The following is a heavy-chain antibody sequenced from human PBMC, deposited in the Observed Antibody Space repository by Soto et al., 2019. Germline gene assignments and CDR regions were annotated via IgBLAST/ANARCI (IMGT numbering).Heavy chain of an antibody. Sequence: SETLSLTCTVSGGSVSSGSYYWSWIRQPPGKGLEWIGYIYYSGSTNYNPSLKSRVTISVDTSKNQFSLKLSSVAAADTAVYYCARVRGLWSHYGLDVWGQGATVNVSS. CDR3: ARVRGLWSHYGLDV. D-gene: IGHD3-10*01. CDR1: GGSVSSGSYY. CDR2: IYYSGST. V-gene: IGHV4-61*01. J-gene: IGHJ6*02.